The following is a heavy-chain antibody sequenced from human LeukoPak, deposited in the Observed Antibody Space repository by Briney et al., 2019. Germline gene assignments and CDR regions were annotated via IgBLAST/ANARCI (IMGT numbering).Heavy chain of an antibody. CDR1: GGSISSSSYY. D-gene: IGHD3-16*01. Sequence: SETLSLTCTVSGGSISSSSYYWGWIRQPPGTGLEWIGSIYHSGSTYYNPSLKSRVTISVDTSKNQFSLKLSSVTAADTAVYYCASFMITFGGVNRWGQGTLVTVSS. V-gene: IGHV4-39*07. CDR2: IYHSGST. J-gene: IGHJ4*02. CDR3: ASFMITFGGVNR.